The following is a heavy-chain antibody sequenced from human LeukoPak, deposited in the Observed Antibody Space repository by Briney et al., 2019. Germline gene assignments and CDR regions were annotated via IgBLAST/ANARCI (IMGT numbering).Heavy chain of an antibody. D-gene: IGHD1-26*01. CDR2: IIPILGIA. CDR3: ARGEGVTSYED. V-gene: IGHV1-69*04. CDR1: GGTFSSYA. J-gene: IGHJ4*02. Sequence: SVKVSCKAFGGTFSSYAISWVRQAPGQGLEWMGRIIPILGIANYAQKFQGRVTITADKSTSTAYMELSSLRSDDTAVYYCARGEGVTSYEDWGQGTLVTVSS.